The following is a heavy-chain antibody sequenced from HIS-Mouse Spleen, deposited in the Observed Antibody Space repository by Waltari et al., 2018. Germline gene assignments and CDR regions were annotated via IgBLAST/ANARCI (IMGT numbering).Heavy chain of an antibody. J-gene: IGHJ4*02. CDR2: IFRGGST. Sequence: EVQLVETGGGLIQPGGSLRLSCAASGFTVSSNYMSWVRKAPGKGLEWGSVIFRGGSTYDADSVKCRFTISRDNSKNTLYLQMNSLRAEDTAVYYCARHYYYGSGSYYFDYWGQGTLVTVSS. CDR1: GFTVSSNY. CDR3: ARHYYYGSGSYYFDY. V-gene: IGHV3-53*02. D-gene: IGHD3-10*01.